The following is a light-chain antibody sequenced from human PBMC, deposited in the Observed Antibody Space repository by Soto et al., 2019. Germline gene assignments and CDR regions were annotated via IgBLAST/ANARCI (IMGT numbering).Light chain of an antibody. V-gene: IGLV2-8*01. CDR2: EVS. CDR1: SSDVGDNY. J-gene: IGLJ1*01. Sequence: QCGLAPPPSGSGSPGQSVTISCTGTSSDVGDNYVSCYQQHLGKAPKLIIYEVSQRPSGVPDRFSASKSGNTASLTVSGLQTEDEADYYCSAYAGSNNFVFGSGTKVT. CDR3: SAYAGSNNFV.